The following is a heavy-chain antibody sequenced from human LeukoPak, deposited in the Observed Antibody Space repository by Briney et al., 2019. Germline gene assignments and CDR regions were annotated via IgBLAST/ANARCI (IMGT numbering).Heavy chain of an antibody. Sequence: TSETLSLTCTVSGYSISSGYYWGWIRQPPGKGLEWIGSIYHSGSTYYNPSLKSRVTISVDTSKNQFSLKVSSVTAADTAVYYCARVVGVVVIKGGYYFDYWGQGTLVTVSS. V-gene: IGHV4-38-2*02. CDR3: ARVVGVVVIKGGYYFDY. CDR2: IYHSGST. J-gene: IGHJ4*02. D-gene: IGHD3-22*01. CDR1: GYSISSGYY.